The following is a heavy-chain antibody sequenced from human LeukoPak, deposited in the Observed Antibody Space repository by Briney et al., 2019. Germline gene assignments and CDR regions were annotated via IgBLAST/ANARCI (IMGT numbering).Heavy chain of an antibody. CDR3: ARDADYGGTFDY. J-gene: IGHJ4*02. D-gene: IGHD4-17*01. Sequence: GGSLRLSCAASGFTFSSYSMNWVRQAPGKGLEWVSSISSSSSYIYYADSVKGRFTISRDNAKDSLYLQMNSLRAEDTAVYYCARDADYGGTFDYWGQGTLVTVSS. CDR1: GFTFSSYS. CDR2: ISSSSSYI. V-gene: IGHV3-21*01.